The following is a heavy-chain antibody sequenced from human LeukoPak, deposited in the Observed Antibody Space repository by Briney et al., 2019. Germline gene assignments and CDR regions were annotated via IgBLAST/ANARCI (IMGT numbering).Heavy chain of an antibody. CDR3: AKHLSGSHTY. CDR1: GFTFSSYG. D-gene: IGHD1-26*01. CDR2: ISYDGSNK. J-gene: IGHJ4*02. V-gene: IGHV3-30*18. Sequence: GGSLRLSCAASGFTFSSYGMHWVRQAPGKGLEWVAVISYDGSNKYYADSVKGRFTISRDNSKNTLYLQMNSLRAEDTAVYYCAKHLSGSHTYWGQGTLVTVSS.